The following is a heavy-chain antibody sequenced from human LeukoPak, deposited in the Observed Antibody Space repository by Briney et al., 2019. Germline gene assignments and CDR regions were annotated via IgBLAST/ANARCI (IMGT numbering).Heavy chain of an antibody. CDR1: GYSFTTYW. Sequence: GESLKISCKASGYSFTTYWIGWLRQMPGEGLEWMGIIFPGDSETIYSPSFQGLVTISADKSINTAYLQWASLEASDTAMYYCARHRGYSYGLSGWFDPWGQGTLVTVSS. CDR2: IFPGDSET. V-gene: IGHV5-51*01. D-gene: IGHD5-18*01. CDR3: ARHRGYSYGLSGWFDP. J-gene: IGHJ5*02.